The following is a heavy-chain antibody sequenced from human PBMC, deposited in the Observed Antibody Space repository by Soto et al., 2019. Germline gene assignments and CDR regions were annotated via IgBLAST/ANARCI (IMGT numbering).Heavy chain of an antibody. V-gene: IGHV1-69*08. J-gene: IGHJ4*02. CDR1: GCTSSTST. D-gene: IGHD4-17*01. CDR2: IIAVLGIT. CDR3: AREEGTVTYDY. Sequence: QVHLVQSGAEVRKPGSSVKVSCKASGCTSSTSTISWVRQAPGQGLEWMGRIIAVLGITNYAQSFQGRVTITADKSTSTAYMELSSLRSEDTAVYYCAREEGTVTYDYWGQGTLVTVSS.